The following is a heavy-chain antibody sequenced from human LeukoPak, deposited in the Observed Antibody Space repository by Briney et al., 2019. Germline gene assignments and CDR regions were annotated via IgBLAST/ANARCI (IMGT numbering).Heavy chain of an antibody. J-gene: IGHJ5*02. CDR3: GKVESAYCSGVNCFFTWFDT. V-gene: IGHV1-69*01. Sequence: ASVKVSCKSSGGTFTIYAVIWVRQAPGQGLDWMGGIIPIFGTTNYAQTFQDRVTITADDPARTVYLELSSLRSEDTAVYYCGKVESAYCSGVNCFFTWFDTWGQGTLVTVSS. D-gene: IGHD2-15*01. CDR1: GGTFTIYA. CDR2: IIPIFGTT.